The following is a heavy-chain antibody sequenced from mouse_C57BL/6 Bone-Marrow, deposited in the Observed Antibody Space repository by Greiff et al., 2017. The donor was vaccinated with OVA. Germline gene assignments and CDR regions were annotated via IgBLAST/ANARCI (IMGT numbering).Heavy chain of an antibody. CDR3: ARNYEGGLAMYY. Sequence: VQLQQSGPELVKPGASVKISCKASGYSFTIYYIHWVKPRPGQGLAWIGWIYPGSVNPKYNEKFKGKATLTADTSSRPAYMQLSSLTSEDSAVYYGARNYEGGLAMYYWCQGNSVTVTA. CDR2: IYPGSVNP. D-gene: IGHD2-3*01. J-gene: IGHJ4*01. CDR1: GYSFTIYY. V-gene: IGHV1-66*01.